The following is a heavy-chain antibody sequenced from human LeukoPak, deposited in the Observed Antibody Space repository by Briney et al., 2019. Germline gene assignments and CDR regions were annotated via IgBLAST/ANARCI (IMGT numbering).Heavy chain of an antibody. D-gene: IGHD3-22*01. J-gene: IGHJ4*02. CDR2: ISGSGGST. V-gene: IGHV3-23*01. Sequence: GGSLRLSCAASGFTFSSYAMSWVRQAPGKGLEWVSAISGSGGSTYYADSVKGRFTISRDNSKNTLYLQMNSLRAEDTAVYYCARRYEYYDSSGYYFDYWGQGTLVTVSS. CDR1: GFTFSSYA. CDR3: ARRYEYYDSSGYYFDY.